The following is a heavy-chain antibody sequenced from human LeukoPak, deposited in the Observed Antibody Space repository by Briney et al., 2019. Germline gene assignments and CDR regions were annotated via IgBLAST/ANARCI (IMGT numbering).Heavy chain of an antibody. J-gene: IGHJ4*02. CDR3: ARDLWDGTGY. Sequence: TGGSLRLSCVASGFSSTYTSWVRQAPGKGLEWVSVIYSVDSTYYADSVRGRFTISRDISKNTVYLQMNSLRPEDTAVYYCARDLWDGTGYWGQGTLVTVAS. CDR2: IYSVDST. V-gene: IGHV3-66*02. D-gene: IGHD3-3*01. CDR1: GFSSTY.